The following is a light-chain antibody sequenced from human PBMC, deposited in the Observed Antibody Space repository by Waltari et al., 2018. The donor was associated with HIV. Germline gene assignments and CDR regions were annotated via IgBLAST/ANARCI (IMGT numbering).Light chain of an antibody. V-gene: IGLV1-44*01. CDR2: NTY. Sequence: QSVLTQPPSASGTPGQTVTISCSGSSADIGSNTVNWYKQLPGTAPKLLIDNTYQRPSGVPDRVSASQSGTSASLAISGLQSEDEADYYCAAWDDSMEGHVFGGGTKLTIL. CDR1: SADIGSNT. CDR3: AAWDDSMEGHV. J-gene: IGLJ2*01.